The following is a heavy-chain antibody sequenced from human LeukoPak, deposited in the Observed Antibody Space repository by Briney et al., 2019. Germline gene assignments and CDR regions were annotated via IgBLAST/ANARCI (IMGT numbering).Heavy chain of an antibody. D-gene: IGHD6-13*01. Sequence: TSETLSLTCTVSGGSIRNYYWSWIRQPPGKGLEWIGYIYYSGSTSHNPSLKSRVTISVDTSKNQFSLKLSSVIAADTAVYYCARFITAGGYDALDIWGQGTMVTVSS. CDR1: GGSIRNYY. V-gene: IGHV4-59*08. CDR3: ARFITAGGYDALDI. CDR2: IYYSGST. J-gene: IGHJ3*02.